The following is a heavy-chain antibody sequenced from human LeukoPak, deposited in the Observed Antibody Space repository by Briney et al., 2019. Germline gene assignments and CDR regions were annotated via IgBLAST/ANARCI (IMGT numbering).Heavy chain of an antibody. Sequence: GGSLRLSCEGSGFPFASYVMSWVRQAPGKGLEWIAYINHDAEMIFYPDFVKGRFTISRDNAKKSLYLQMNALRYEDTAIYYCARDHDWAFDLWGQGTLVTVSS. D-gene: IGHD3-9*01. CDR3: ARDHDWAFDL. CDR1: GFPFASYV. CDR2: INHDAEMI. V-gene: IGHV3-48*02. J-gene: IGHJ4*02.